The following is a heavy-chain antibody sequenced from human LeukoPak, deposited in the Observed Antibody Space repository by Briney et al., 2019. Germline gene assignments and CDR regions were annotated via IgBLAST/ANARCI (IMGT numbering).Heavy chain of an antibody. CDR1: GYTFTSYD. Sequence: ASVKVSCKASGYTFTSYDINWVRQATGQGLEWMGWMNPNSGNTGYAQKFQGRVTMTRNTSISTAYMELSSLRSEDTAVYYCARDASSWPYTFNWFDPWGQGTLVTVSS. V-gene: IGHV1-8*01. CDR2: MNPNSGNT. CDR3: ARDASSWPYTFNWFDP. J-gene: IGHJ5*02. D-gene: IGHD6-13*01.